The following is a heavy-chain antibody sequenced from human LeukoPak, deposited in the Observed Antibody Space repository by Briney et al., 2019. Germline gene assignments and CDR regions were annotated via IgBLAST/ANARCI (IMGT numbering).Heavy chain of an antibody. D-gene: IGHD2-2*01. CDR1: DYSFTSYG. CDR3: AREGYCSNTICDKPFYC. J-gene: IGHJ4*02. Sequence: GASVKVSCKASDYSFTSYGISWVRQAPGQGLEWMGWISAYNGNTNYAQKLQGRVTMTTDTSTSTAYMELRSLRSDDTAVYYCAREGYCSNTICDKPFYCWVQGTLVTVSS. V-gene: IGHV1-18*01. CDR2: ISAYNGNT.